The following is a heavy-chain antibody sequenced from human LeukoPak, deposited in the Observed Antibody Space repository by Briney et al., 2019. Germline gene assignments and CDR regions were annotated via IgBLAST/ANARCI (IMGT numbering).Heavy chain of an antibody. D-gene: IGHD4-17*01. CDR2: ISGSGDNT. CDR1: GGTFSSYA. J-gene: IGHJ4*02. Sequence: ASVKVSCKASGGTFSSYAMSWVRQAPGKGLEWVSVISGSGDNTYYADSVKGRLTISRDNSKNTLYLQMNSLRGEDTAVYYCAKHKENYGDSCLGDYWGQGTLVTVSS. V-gene: IGHV3-23*01. CDR3: AKHKENYGDSCLGDY.